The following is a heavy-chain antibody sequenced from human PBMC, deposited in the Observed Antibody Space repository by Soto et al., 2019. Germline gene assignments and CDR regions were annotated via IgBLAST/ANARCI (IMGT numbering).Heavy chain of an antibody. Sequence: PAGSLXLSCAASGFTFSSYGMHWVRQAPGKGLERVAVISYDGSNKYYADSAKGRLTISTDNSKNTLYLQMNSLRAEDAAVYYCAKGRSTRRRRIYGMDVWGQGTTVTVSS. V-gene: IGHV3-30*18. CDR3: AKGRSTRRRRIYGMDV. CDR1: GFTFSSYG. CDR2: ISYDGSNK. J-gene: IGHJ6*02.